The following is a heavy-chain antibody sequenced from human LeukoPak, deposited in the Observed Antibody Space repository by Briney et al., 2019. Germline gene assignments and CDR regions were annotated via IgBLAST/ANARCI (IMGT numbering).Heavy chain of an antibody. Sequence: PSETLSLTCTVSGGSISSGSYYWSWIRQPAGKGLEWIGRIYTSGSTNYNPSLKSRVTISVDTSKNQFSLKLSSVTAADTAVYYCARAGGHEFDYWGQGTLVTVSS. D-gene: IGHD1-26*01. J-gene: IGHJ4*02. CDR2: IYTSGST. V-gene: IGHV4-61*02. CDR1: GGSISSGSYY. CDR3: ARAGGHEFDY.